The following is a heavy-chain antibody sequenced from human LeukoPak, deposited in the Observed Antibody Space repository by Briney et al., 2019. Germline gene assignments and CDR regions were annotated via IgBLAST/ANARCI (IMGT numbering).Heavy chain of an antibody. Sequence: PGGSLRLSCAASGFTFSSYWMHWVRQAPGKGLVWVSRINSDGSNTTYADSVKGRFTISRDSAKNTLYLQMNSLRAEDTAVYYCAREDHYYDFWSGYFPVFDYWGQGTLVTVSS. D-gene: IGHD3-3*01. CDR1: GFTFSSYW. V-gene: IGHV3-74*01. J-gene: IGHJ4*02. CDR2: INSDGSNT. CDR3: AREDHYYDFWSGYFPVFDY.